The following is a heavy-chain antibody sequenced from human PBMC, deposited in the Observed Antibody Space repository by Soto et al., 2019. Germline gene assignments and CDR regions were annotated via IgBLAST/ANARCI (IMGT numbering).Heavy chain of an antibody. D-gene: IGHD3-10*01. Sequence: PGGSLRLSCAASGFTFTSHWMSWVRQGSGKGMEWVARIKQDGGEVFYVVFVKGRYTIPRDNDKNALYPKVNRVSAEDTAIDNCAKKGNSGPGSQYFDYLGQGTLVTVSS. CDR3: AKKGNSGPGSQYFDY. CDR2: IKQDGGEV. CDR1: GFTFTSHW. J-gene: IGHJ4*02. V-gene: IGHV3-7*03.